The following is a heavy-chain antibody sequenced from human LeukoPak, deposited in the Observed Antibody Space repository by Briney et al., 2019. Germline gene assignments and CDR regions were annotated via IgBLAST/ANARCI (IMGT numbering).Heavy chain of an antibody. CDR1: GGSISSYY. CDR2: IYTSGST. V-gene: IGHV4-4*09. J-gene: IGHJ4*02. Sequence: SETLSLTCTVSGGSISSYYWSWIRQPPGKGLEWIGYIYTSGSTNYNPSLKSRVTISVDTSKNQFSLKLSSVTAADTAVYYCARHSPGYLDGSFDYWGQGTLVTVSS. CDR3: ARHSPGYLDGSFDY. D-gene: IGHD5-24*01.